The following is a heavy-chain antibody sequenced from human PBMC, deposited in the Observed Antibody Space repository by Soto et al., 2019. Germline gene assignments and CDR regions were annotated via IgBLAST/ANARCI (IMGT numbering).Heavy chain of an antibody. CDR3: ASSALGYCSGGSCEFDY. Sequence: GESLKISCKGSGYSFTSYWIGWVRQMPGKGLEWMGIIYPGDSDTRYSPSFQGQVTISADKSISTAYLQWSSLKASDTAMYYCASSALGYCSGGSCEFDYWGQGTLVTVSS. V-gene: IGHV5-51*01. D-gene: IGHD2-15*01. J-gene: IGHJ4*02. CDR2: IYPGDSDT. CDR1: GYSFTSYW.